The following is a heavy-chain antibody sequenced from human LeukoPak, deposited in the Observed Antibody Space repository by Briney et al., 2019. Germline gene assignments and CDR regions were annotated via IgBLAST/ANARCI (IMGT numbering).Heavy chain of an antibody. D-gene: IGHD6-13*01. J-gene: IGHJ6*03. V-gene: IGHV3-30*02. CDR2: IRYDGSNK. CDR3: AKSEAAAGTRKYYYYYMDV. Sequence: PGGSLRLSCAASGFTFSSYGMHWVRQAPGKGLEWVAFIRYDGSNKYYADSVKGRFTISRDNSKNTLYLQMNSLRAEDTAVYYCAKSEAAAGTRKYYYYYMDVWGKGTTVTISS. CDR1: GFTFSSYG.